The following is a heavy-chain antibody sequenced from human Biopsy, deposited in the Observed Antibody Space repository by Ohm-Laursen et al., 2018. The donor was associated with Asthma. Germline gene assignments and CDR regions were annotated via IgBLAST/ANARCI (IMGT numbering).Heavy chain of an antibody. J-gene: IGHJ4*02. Sequence: LSLTCAASGFDLRDYTMNWVRQAPGKGLEWVASISSLSRYIYHATSLRGRFTISRDNTKRSLYPQMDSLRGDDTAVYYCSRDFTIGSGSPFHFWGRGTLVTVSS. CDR3: SRDFTIGSGSPFHF. CDR1: GFDLRDYT. D-gene: IGHD3-10*01. V-gene: IGHV3-21*01. CDR2: ISSLSRYI.